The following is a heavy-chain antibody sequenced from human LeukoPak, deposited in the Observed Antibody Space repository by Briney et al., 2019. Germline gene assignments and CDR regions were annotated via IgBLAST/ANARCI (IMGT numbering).Heavy chain of an antibody. V-gene: IGHV4-39*01. J-gene: IGHJ4*02. CDR1: GGSISSDSYY. Sequence: SETLSLTCTVSGGSISSDSYYWDWIRQPPGKGLQWIGCIYYSGSTYYKPSLKSRVTISVDTSKNQFSLKLTSVTAADTAVYYCGRRSRSTWNYRRGDYCGQGTLVTVTS. CDR3: GRRSRSTWNYRRGDY. CDR2: IYYSGST. D-gene: IGHD1-7*01.